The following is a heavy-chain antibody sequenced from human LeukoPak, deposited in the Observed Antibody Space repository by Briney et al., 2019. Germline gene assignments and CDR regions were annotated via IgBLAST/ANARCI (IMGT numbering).Heavy chain of an antibody. D-gene: IGHD5-24*01. V-gene: IGHV1-18*01. CDR3: ARQDGYRTLFDY. CDR2: ISAYNGNT. J-gene: IGHJ4*02. CDR1: GYTFTSYG. Sequence: ASVKVSCKASGYTFTSYGLSWVRQAPGQGLEWMGWISAYNGNTNYAQKLQGRVTMTTDTSTSTAYMELRSLRSDDTAVYHCARQDGYRTLFDYWGQGTLVTVSS.